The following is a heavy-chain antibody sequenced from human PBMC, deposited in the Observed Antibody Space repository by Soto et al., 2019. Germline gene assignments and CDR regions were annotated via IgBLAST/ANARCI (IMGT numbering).Heavy chain of an antibody. J-gene: IGHJ1*01. V-gene: IGHV4-59*08. D-gene: IGHD1-26*01. CDR2: IYYSGST. CDR3: PRRGVGPVAEYFQH. Sequence: SSETLSLTCPVSGGSISSFYWGWVRQPPGKGLEWIGYIYYSGSTNYNPSLKSRVTISVDTSKNQFSLKLSPVTAADTAVYYWPRRGVGPVAEYFQHWGQGTLVTVSS. CDR1: GGSISSFY.